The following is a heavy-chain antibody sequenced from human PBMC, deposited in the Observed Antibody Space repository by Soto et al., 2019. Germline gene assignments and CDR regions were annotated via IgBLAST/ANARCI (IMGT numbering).Heavy chain of an antibody. J-gene: IGHJ4*02. CDR1: GGSFNSYY. D-gene: IGHD6-19*01. Sequence: QVQLQQWGAGLLKPSETLSLTCAVDGGSFNSYYWSWIRQPPGKGLEWIGDINQRGSTNRNPALECPISNSVATTKRQLSLELISVTAADTPIYYCARAGFRNGCSGTFDYWGQGTLVSVSS. V-gene: IGHV4-34*02. CDR2: INQRGST. CDR3: ARAGFRNGCSGTFDY.